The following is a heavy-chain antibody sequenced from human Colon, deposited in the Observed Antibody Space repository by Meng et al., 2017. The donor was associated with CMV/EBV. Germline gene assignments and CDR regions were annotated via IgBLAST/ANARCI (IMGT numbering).Heavy chain of an antibody. CDR2: IYYSGST. CDR3: ARADSLTTADHYYYGMDV. D-gene: IGHD4-11*01. Sequence: GSLSLTCTVSGGSISSYYWSWIRQPPGKGLEWIGYIYYSGSTNYNPSLKSRVTISVDTSKNQFSLKLSSVTAADTAVYYCARADSLTTADHYYYGMDVWGQGTTVTVSS. V-gene: IGHV4-59*01. CDR1: GGSISSYY. J-gene: IGHJ6*02.